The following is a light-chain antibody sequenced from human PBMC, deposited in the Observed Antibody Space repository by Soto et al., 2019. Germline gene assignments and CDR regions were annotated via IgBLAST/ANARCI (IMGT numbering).Light chain of an antibody. CDR1: QSISSW. CDR3: QQYESYPMT. Sequence: DSQMTQYPSTLSASIGDRVTITCRAGQSISSWLAWYQQKPGKAPKLLISKASTLQSGVPPRFSGCGSGTEFALTISSLQPDDFATYYCQQYESYPMTFGGGTKVEIK. V-gene: IGKV1-5*03. J-gene: IGKJ4*01. CDR2: KAS.